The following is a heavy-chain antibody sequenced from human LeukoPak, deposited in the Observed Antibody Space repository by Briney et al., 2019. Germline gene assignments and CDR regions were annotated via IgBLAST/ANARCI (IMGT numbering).Heavy chain of an antibody. CDR3: ARIRGGYNDAYDL. D-gene: IGHD5-24*01. V-gene: IGHV1-46*01. J-gene: IGHJ3*01. Sequence: ASVKVSCKASGYTFTSYYMHWVRQAPGQGLEWMGIINPSGGSTSYAQNFQGRVTLTRDTSTSTVYMELSSLRSEDTAIYYCARIRGGYNDAYDLWGKGTVVTVPS. CDR1: GYTFTSYY. CDR2: INPSGGST.